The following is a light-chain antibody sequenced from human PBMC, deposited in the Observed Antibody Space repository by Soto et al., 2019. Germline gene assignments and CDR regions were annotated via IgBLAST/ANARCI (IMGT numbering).Light chain of an antibody. CDR1: QSLLQSNGYNN. J-gene: IGKJ5*01. V-gene: IGKV2-28*01. CDR3: MQALQTPIT. CDR2: SGS. Sequence: DIVMTQSPLSLSVTPGEPASISCRSSQSLLQSNGYNNLDWYLQKPGQSPQLLIYSGSNRASGVPERFSGSGSGTDFTLKISTVEADDVGVYYCMQALQTPITFGQGTRLDIK.